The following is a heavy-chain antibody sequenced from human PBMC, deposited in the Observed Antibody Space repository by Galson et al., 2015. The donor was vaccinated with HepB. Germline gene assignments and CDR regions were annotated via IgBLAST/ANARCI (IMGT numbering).Heavy chain of an antibody. Sequence: SLRLSCAASGFTFSSYGMHWVRQAPGKGLEWVAVISYDGSNKYYADSVKGRFTISRDNSKNTLYLQMNSLRAEDTAVYYCAKVFAVYDFWSGYYDYWGQGTLVTVSS. V-gene: IGHV3-30*18. CDR1: GFTFSSYG. D-gene: IGHD3-3*01. CDR2: ISYDGSNK. J-gene: IGHJ4*02. CDR3: AKVFAVYDFWSGYYDY.